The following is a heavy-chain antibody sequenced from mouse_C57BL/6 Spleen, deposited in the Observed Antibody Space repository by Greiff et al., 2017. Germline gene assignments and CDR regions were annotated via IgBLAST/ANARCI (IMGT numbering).Heavy chain of an antibody. J-gene: IGHJ3*01. V-gene: IGHV3-6*01. CDR3: ARDNYSNDVGFAY. CDR1: GYSITSGYY. Sequence: EVKLMESGPGLVKPSQSLSLTCSVSGYSITSGYYWNLLRQFPGNKLEWMGYISYDGSNNYNPTLKNRVSITRDTSKNQFFLKLNSVTTEDTATYYWARDNYSNDVGFAYWGQGTLVTVSA. D-gene: IGHD2-12*01. CDR2: ISYDGSN.